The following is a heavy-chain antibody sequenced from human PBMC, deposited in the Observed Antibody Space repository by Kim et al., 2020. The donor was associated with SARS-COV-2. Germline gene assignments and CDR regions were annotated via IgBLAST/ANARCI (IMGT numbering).Heavy chain of an antibody. V-gene: IGHV3-11*01. D-gene: IGHD3-10*01. CDR3: ARGGPLWFGDVGGTRFDP. Sequence: GGSLRLSCAASGFTFSDYYMNWIRQAPGKGLEWVSFISDSGSSISYADSARGRFTISRDNTKNSLFLQMNSLRAEDTAVYYCARGGPLWFGDVGGTRFDPWGQETLVSVSS. CDR1: GFTFSDYY. CDR2: ISDSGSSI. J-gene: IGHJ5*02.